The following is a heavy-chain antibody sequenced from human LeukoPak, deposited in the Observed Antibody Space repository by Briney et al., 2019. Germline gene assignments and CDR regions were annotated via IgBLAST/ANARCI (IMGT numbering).Heavy chain of an antibody. CDR1: GGSISGTDW. CDR3: ARFQGGYTAYDQFAAEP. D-gene: IGHD5-12*01. J-gene: IGHJ5*02. CDR2: IYHRGTT. V-gene: IGHV4-4*02. Sequence: SGTLSLTCAVSGGSISGTDWWSWVRRPPGKGLEWLGDIYHRGTTNYNPSLKSRVTISVDKSKNQFSLNLSSVTAADTAVYYCARFQGGYTAYDQFAAEPWGQGTLVTVPS.